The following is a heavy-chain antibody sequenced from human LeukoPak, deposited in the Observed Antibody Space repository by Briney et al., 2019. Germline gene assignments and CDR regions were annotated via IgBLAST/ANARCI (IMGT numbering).Heavy chain of an antibody. J-gene: IGHJ4*02. Sequence: ASETLSLTCVVSGGSISSTSYYWGWIRQPPGKGLEWIGSIYYSGSTYYSPSLKSRVTISVDTSKNQFSLKLSSVTAADTAVYYCARGTVTKGLDYWGQGTLVTVSS. CDR3: ARGTVTKGLDY. D-gene: IGHD4-17*01. CDR1: GGSISSTSYY. CDR2: IYYSGST. V-gene: IGHV4-39*07.